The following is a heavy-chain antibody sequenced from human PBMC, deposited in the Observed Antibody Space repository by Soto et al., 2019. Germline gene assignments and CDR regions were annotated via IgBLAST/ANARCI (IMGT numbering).Heavy chain of an antibody. J-gene: IGHJ3*02. V-gene: IGHV1-18*04. CDR3: ATDGPSNSGNLYAFDI. Sequence: QAQLVQSGAEVKKSGASARVSCKASGYTLTNYGVTWVRQAPGQGLEWLRRVTPYKADTNSAQNLQGRVTMATDTSTNTAYLELRSLRSDDTAVYFCATDGPSNSGNLYAFDIWGQGTMVTVSA. D-gene: IGHD5-12*01. CDR2: VTPYKADT. CDR1: GYTLTNYG.